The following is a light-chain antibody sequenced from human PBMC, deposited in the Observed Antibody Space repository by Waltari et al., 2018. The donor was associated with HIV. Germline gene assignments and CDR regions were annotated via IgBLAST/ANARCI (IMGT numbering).Light chain of an antibody. CDR1: SSDVGGYNL. CDR2: EVS. CDR3: CAYAGSTTYVI. V-gene: IGLV2-23*02. J-gene: IGLJ2*01. Sequence: QSALTQPASVSGSPGQSITISCTGTSSDVGGYNLVSWYQQHPGKAPNLMIYEVSKRPSGVSNCFSGSKSGNTASLTISGLQAEDEADYYCCAYAGSTTYVIFGGGTKLTVL.